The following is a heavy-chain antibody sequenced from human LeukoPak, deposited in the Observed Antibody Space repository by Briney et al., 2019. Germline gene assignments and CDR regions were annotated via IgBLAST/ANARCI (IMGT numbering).Heavy chain of an antibody. D-gene: IGHD6-13*01. CDR2: ISWNSGTT. J-gene: IGHJ4*02. CDR1: GFTFDDYA. CDR3: ARDNSSSWYQSLNRFDY. Sequence: PGRSLRLSCAASGFTFDDYAMHWVRQGPGKGLEWVSGISWNSGTTVYADSVKGRFTISRDNAKNSLYLQMNSLRAEDAALYYCARDNSSSWYQSLNRFDYWGQGTLVTVSS. V-gene: IGHV3-9*01.